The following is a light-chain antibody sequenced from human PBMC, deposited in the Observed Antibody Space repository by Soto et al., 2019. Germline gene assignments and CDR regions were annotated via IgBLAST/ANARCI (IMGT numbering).Light chain of an antibody. Sequence: QSVLTQPPSVSAAPGQRVTISCSGSSSNIGKNYVCWYQQLPGTAPKLLIYDTHERPSGIPDRFSSSKSGTSATLAITGLQPGDEADYYCGTWDSSLFAVVFGGGTKLTVL. CDR1: SSNIGKNY. V-gene: IGLV1-51*01. CDR2: DTH. CDR3: GTWDSSLFAVV. J-gene: IGLJ2*01.